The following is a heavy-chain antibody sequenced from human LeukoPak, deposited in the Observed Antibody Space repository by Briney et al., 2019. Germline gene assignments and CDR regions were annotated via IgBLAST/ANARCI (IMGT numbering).Heavy chain of an antibody. D-gene: IGHD3-10*01. J-gene: IGHJ4*02. CDR3: AKRVYGYLDY. CDR1: GFTFTSYA. CDR2: ISGGGVTT. Sequence: PGGSLRLSCAASGFTFTSYAMTWVRQPPGKGLEWVSTISGGGVTTNYADSVKGRFTVSRDNSKNTLYLQMNSLRAEDTAVYYCAKRVYGYLDYWGQGTLVTVSS. V-gene: IGHV3-23*01.